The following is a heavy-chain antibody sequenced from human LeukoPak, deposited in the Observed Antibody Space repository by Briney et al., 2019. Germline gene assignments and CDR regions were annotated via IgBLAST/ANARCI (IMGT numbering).Heavy chain of an antibody. CDR2: IKQDGSEK. V-gene: IGHV3-7*01. D-gene: IGHD3-22*01. Sequence: GGSLRLSCAASGFTFSSYWMSWVRQAPGKGLEWVANIKQDGSEKYYVDSVKGRFTISRDNAKNSLYLQMNSLRAEDTAVYYCARELDKLGVNAFDIWGQGTMVTVSS. CDR3: ARELDKLGVNAFDI. CDR1: GFTFSSYW. J-gene: IGHJ3*02.